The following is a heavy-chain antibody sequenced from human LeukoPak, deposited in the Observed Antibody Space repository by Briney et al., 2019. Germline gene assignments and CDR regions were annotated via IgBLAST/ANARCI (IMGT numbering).Heavy chain of an antibody. D-gene: IGHD1-26*01. Sequence: GGSLRLSCAASGFTFSSYSMNWVRQAPGKGLEWVSSISSSSYIYYADSVKGRFTISRDNAKNSLYLQMNSLRAEDTAVYYCAREWRELTFDYWGQGTLVTVSS. CDR1: GFTFSSYS. V-gene: IGHV3-21*01. CDR3: AREWRELTFDY. CDR2: ISSSSYI. J-gene: IGHJ4*02.